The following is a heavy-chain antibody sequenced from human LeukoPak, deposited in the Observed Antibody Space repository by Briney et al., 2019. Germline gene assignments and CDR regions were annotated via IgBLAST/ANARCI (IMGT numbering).Heavy chain of an antibody. CDR2: ISTAGDP. V-gene: IGHV3-13*05. D-gene: IGHD3-10*01. CDR3: AGQARSGSAEGAFDI. J-gene: IGHJ3*02. Sequence: GGSLRLSCTASGFTFSSYDMHWVRQDKGKGLEWVSAISTAGDPYYLGSVKGRFTISRENAKNSFYLQMNSLRAGDTAVYYCAGQARSGSAEGAFDIWGQGTMVTVSS. CDR1: GFTFSSYD.